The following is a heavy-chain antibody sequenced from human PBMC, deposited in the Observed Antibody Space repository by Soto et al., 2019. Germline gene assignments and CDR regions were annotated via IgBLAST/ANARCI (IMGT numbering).Heavy chain of an antibody. V-gene: IGHV3-64D*08. CDR2: ISSNGGST. Sequence: GGSLRLSCSASRFTFSSYAMHWVRQAPGKGLEYVSAISSNGGSTYYADSVKGRFTISRDNSKNTLYLQMSSLRAEDTAVYYCVKSPCSGGSCYSSYYFDYWGQGTLVTVSS. CDR3: VKSPCSGGSCYSSYYFDY. CDR1: RFTFSSYA. D-gene: IGHD2-15*01. J-gene: IGHJ4*02.